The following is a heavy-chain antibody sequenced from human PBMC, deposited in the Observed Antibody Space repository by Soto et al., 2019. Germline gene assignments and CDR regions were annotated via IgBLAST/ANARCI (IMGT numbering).Heavy chain of an antibody. Sequence: QLQLQESGPGLVKPSETLSLTCTVSGGSISSSSYYWGWIRQPPGKGLEWIGSIYYSGSTYYNPSPKRRLTRSVDTSKNQFSRKLSSVTAADTAVYYCARQGIAVAVFDYWGQGTLVTVSS. CDR3: ARQGIAVAVFDY. V-gene: IGHV4-39*01. CDR1: GGSISSSSYY. CDR2: IYYSGST. D-gene: IGHD6-19*01. J-gene: IGHJ4*02.